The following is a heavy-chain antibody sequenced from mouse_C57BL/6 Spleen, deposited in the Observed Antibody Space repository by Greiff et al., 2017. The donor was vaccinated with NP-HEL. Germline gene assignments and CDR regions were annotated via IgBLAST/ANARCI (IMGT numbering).Heavy chain of an antibody. CDR1: GYTFTDHT. CDR3: AREGRTYSNYVYYAMDY. D-gene: IGHD2-5*01. CDR2: IYPRDGST. J-gene: IGHJ4*01. Sequence: VQLQQSDAELVKPGASVKISCKVSGYTFTDHTIHWMKQRPEQGLEWIGYIYPRDGSTKYNEKFKGKATLTADKSSSTAYMQLNSLTSEDSAVYFCAREGRTYSNYVYYAMDYWGQGTSVTVSA. V-gene: IGHV1-78*01.